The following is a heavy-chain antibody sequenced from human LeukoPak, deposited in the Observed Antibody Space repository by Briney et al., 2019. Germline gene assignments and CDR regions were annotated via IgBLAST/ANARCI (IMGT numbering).Heavy chain of an antibody. J-gene: IGHJ4*02. V-gene: IGHV4-39*01. D-gene: IGHD6-19*01. CDR3: ARQGREYTSGWFPDN. CDR1: GGSFISSTYY. CDR2: IHFSGRT. Sequence: PSETLSLTCAVSGGSFISSTYYWGWIRQPPGKGLAWIGSIHFSGRTYHNPSLKSRVSISVDTSKNQFSLKLSSVTAADTAVYYCARQGREYTSGWFPDNWGQGTLVIVSS.